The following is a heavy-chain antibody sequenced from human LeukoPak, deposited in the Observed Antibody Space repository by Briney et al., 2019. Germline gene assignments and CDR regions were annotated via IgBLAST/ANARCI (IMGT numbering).Heavy chain of an antibody. CDR2: ISRSSSYI. V-gene: IGHV3-21*01. CDR3: ARDPTEGGFLEWLFYYFGY. CDR1: GFTFSSYS. D-gene: IGHD3-3*01. J-gene: IGHJ4*02. Sequence: GGSLRLSCAASGFTFSSYSMNWVRQAPGKGLEWVSSISRSSSYIYYADSVKGRFTISRDNAKNSLYLQMNSLRAEDTAVYYCARDPTEGGFLEWLFYYFGYWGQGTLVTVSS.